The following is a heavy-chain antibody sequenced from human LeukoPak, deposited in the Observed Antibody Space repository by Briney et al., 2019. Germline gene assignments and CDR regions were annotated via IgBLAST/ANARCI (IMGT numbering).Heavy chain of an antibody. Sequence: SETLSLTCTVSGGSISSSSYYWGWIRQPPGKGLEWIGSIYYSGRTYYNPSLKSRVSISVDTSKNQFSLKLSSVTAADTAVYYCARGARHYDILTGYSTIDAFDIWGQGTMVTVSS. CDR1: GGSISSSSYY. J-gene: IGHJ3*02. CDR3: ARGARHYDILTGYSTIDAFDI. D-gene: IGHD3-9*01. V-gene: IGHV4-39*07. CDR2: IYYSGRT.